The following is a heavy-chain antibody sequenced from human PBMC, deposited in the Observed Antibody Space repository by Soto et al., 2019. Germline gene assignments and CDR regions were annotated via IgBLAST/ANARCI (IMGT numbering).Heavy chain of an antibody. V-gene: IGHV4-34*01. Sequence: RIRQRPGKGREWIGEINHRGSTNYNPSLKRRVTLSVDTSKNQCSLKLSSVTAADTAVYSGARAPRAQRWLTIWRHGSLVTVT. D-gene: IGHD3-10*01. CDR3: ARAPRAQRWLTI. J-gene: IGHJ4*01. CDR2: INHRGST.